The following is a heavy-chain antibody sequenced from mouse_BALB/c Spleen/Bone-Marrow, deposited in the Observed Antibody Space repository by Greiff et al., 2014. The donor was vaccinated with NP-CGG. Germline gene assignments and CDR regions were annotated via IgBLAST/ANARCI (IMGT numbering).Heavy chain of an antibody. CDR3: ARDNYYGSSY. CDR2: ISYSGST. D-gene: IGHD1-1*01. Sequence: EVQGVESGPGLVKPSQSLSLTCTVTGYSITSDYAWNWIRQFPGNKLEWMGYISYSGSTSYNPSLKSRISITRDTSKNQFFLQLNSVTTEDAATYYCARDNYYGSSYWGQGTTLTVSS. J-gene: IGHJ2*01. V-gene: IGHV3-2*02. CDR1: GYSITSDYA.